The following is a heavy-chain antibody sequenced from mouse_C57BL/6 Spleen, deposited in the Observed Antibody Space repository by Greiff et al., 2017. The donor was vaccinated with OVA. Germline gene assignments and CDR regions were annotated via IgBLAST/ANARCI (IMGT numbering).Heavy chain of an antibody. CDR2: IYPGNSAT. V-gene: IGHV1-5*01. CDR3: TREDCYYEYYAMDY. CDR1: GYTFTSYW. D-gene: IGHD2-3*01. Sequence: VQLQQSGTVLARPGASVKMSCKTSGYTFTSYWMHWVNQRPGQGLEWIGAIYPGNSATSYNQKFKGKATLTTVQSASTAYMELSSLTKEDSAVYYCTREDCYYEYYAMDYWGQGTSVTVSS. J-gene: IGHJ4*01.